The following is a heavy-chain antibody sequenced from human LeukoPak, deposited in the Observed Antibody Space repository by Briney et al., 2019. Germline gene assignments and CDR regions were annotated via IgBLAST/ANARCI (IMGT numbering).Heavy chain of an antibody. CDR1: GSTLSRYA. V-gene: IGHV1-69*05. Sequence: GSSVRVSCTASGSTLSRYAIRCVRQAPGQGLEWMGGIIPIFGTANYAQKFQGRVTITTDESTSTAYLELSSLRSKETPVYYCARPIVRATLDAFDIWGQGTMVTVSS. CDR3: ARPIVRATLDAFDI. D-gene: IGHD1-26*01. CDR2: IIPIFGTA. J-gene: IGHJ3*02.